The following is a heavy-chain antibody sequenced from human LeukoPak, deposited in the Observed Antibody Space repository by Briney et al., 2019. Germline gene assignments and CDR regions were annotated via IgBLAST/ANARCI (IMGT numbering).Heavy chain of an antibody. V-gene: IGHV4-59*01. J-gene: IGHJ5*02. CDR1: GGSISSYY. D-gene: IGHD4-17*01. CDR2: IYYSGIT. Sequence: SETLSLTCTVSGGSISSYYWSWMRQPPGKGLEWIGYIYYSGITNYNPSLKSRVTISVDTSKNQFSLKLSSVTAADTAVYYCARQLFSVTTGRGNWFDPWGQGTLVTVSS. CDR3: ARQLFSVTTGRGNWFDP.